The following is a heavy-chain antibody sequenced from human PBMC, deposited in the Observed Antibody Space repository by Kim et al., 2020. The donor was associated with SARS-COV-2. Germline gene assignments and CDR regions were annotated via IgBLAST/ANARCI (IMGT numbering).Heavy chain of an antibody. J-gene: IGHJ4*02. CDR2: IKSKAGGETI. D-gene: IGHD3-10*01. CDR1: GFSFSETW. Sequence: GGSLRLSCAASGFSFSETWMNWVRQAPGKGLEWVALIKSKAGGETIDYAAPVKGRFTISRDDSKTTVYLQMNNLKTEDTAVYFCATNLVQGVLGDWGQGTLVTVSS. V-gene: IGHV3-15*01. CDR3: ATNLVQGVLGD.